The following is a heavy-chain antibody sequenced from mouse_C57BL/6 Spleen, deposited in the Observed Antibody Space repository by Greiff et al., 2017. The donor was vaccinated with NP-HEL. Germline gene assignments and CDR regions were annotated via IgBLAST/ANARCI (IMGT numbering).Heavy chain of an antibody. CDR3: ARQGVYGSSYDWYFDV. CDR2: INSDGGST. V-gene: IGHV5-2*01. CDR1: EYEFPSHD. J-gene: IGHJ1*03. Sequence: EVKLMESGGGLVQPGESLKLSCESNEYEFPSHDMSWVRKTPEKRLELVAAINSDGGSTYYPDTMERRFIISRDNTKKTLYLQMSSLRSEDTALYYCARQGVYGSSYDWYFDVWGTGTTVTVSS. D-gene: IGHD1-1*01.